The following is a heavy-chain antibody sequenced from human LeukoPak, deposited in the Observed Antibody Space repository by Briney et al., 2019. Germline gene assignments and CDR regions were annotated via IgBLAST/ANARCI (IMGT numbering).Heavy chain of an antibody. Sequence: GESLKISCKGSRYRFTTSYWIGWVRQMPGEGLEWMGIIYPGDSDTRYSPSFQGQVTISADKSISTAYLQWSSLKASDTAMYYCARMYGAYFDYWGQGTLVTVSS. J-gene: IGHJ4*02. D-gene: IGHD2-8*01. CDR3: ARMYGAYFDY. CDR2: IYPGDSDT. V-gene: IGHV5-51*01. CDR1: RYRFTTSYW.